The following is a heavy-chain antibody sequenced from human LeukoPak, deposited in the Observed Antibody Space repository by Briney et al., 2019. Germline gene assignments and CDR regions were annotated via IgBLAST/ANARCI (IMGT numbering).Heavy chain of an antibody. CDR1: GFTFSSYE. J-gene: IGHJ6*04. D-gene: IGHD3-10*02. CDR2: ISSSGSTI. Sequence: GGSLRLSCAASGFTFSSYEMNWVREAPGKGLEWVSYISSSGSTIYYADSVKGRFTISRDNAKNSLYLQMNSLRAEDTAVYYCAELGITMIGGVWGKGTTVTVSS. V-gene: IGHV3-48*03. CDR3: AELGITMIGGV.